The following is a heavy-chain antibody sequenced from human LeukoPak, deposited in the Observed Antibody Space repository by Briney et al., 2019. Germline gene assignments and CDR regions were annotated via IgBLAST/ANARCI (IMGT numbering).Heavy chain of an antibody. D-gene: IGHD5-18*01. Sequence: SETLTLTCTVSGSSISSYYWNWIRQPPGKRLEWIGYINYSSSTNYNPSLKSRVTISVDTSKNQFSLKASSVPAADTAVYYCARGSPRIQLWLPVSFDYWGQRTLGTVSS. J-gene: IGHJ4*02. CDR2: INYSSST. V-gene: IGHV4-59*01. CDR1: GSSISSYY. CDR3: ARGSPRIQLWLPVSFDY.